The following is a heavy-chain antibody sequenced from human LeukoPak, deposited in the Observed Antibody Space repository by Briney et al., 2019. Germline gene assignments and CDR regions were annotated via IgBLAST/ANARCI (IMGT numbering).Heavy chain of an antibody. CDR3: ARGRGTNFGVVIDAFDI. J-gene: IGHJ3*02. CDR1: GFTFSSYW. Sequence: GGSLRLSCAASGFTFSSYWMSWVRQAPGKGLEWVANIKQDGSEKYYVDSVKGRFTISRDNAKNSLYLQMNSLRAEDTAVYYCARGRGTNFGVVIDAFDIWGQGTMVTVSS. D-gene: IGHD3-3*01. V-gene: IGHV3-7*01. CDR2: IKQDGSEK.